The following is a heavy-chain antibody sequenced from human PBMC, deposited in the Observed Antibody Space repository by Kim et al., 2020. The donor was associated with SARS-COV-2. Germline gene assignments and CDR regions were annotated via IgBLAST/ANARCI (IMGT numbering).Heavy chain of an antibody. CDR1: GGSISNGDYY. D-gene: IGHD3-3*01. CDR2: IYYSGST. V-gene: IGHV4-30-4*01. CDR3: ARTKRITIFGVVQWFDP. J-gene: IGHJ5*02. Sequence: SETLSLTCTVSGGSISNGDYYWSWIRQPPGKGLEWIGYIYYSGSTYYNPSLKSRVTISVDTSKNQFSLKLSSVTAADTAVYYCARTKRITIFGVVQWFDPWGQGTLVTVSS.